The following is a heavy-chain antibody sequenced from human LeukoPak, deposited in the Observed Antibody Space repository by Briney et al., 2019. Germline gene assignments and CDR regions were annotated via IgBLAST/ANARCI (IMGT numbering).Heavy chain of an antibody. CDR3: GRAMHV. Sequence: QSGGSLRLSCAASGFTFSSSPMYWVRQAPGKGLEWVALISYDGSNKYYADSVKGRFTISRDNAKNSLYLQMSSLRAEDTAVYYCGRAMHVWGQGTTVTVSS. J-gene: IGHJ6*02. V-gene: IGHV3-30-3*01. CDR1: GFTFSSSP. CDR2: ISYDGSNK.